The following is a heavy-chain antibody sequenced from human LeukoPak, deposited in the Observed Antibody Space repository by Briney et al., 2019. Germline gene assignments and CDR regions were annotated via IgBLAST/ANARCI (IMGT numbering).Heavy chain of an antibody. D-gene: IGHD3-10*01. CDR2: ISGSGGST. CDR1: GFTFSSYA. J-gene: IGHJ6*03. V-gene: IGHV3-23*01. CDR3: AKTTKGLWFGESMDV. Sequence: SGGSLRLSCAASGFTFSSYAMSWVRQAPGKGLEWVSAISGSGGSTYYADSVKGRFTISRDNSKNTLYLQMNSLRAEDTAVYYCAKTTKGLWFGESMDVWGKGTTVTVSS.